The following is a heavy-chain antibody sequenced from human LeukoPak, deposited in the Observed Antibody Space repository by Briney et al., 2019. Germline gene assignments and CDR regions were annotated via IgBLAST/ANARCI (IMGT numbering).Heavy chain of an antibody. D-gene: IGHD4-23*01. CDR3: AKLVATVVRVDY. J-gene: IGHJ4*02. CDR1: GFTFSSYS. CDR2: ISSASGSI. V-gene: IGHV3-48*04. Sequence: GGSLRLSCAASGFTFSSYSMNWVRQAPGKGLEWVSYISSASGSIYYADSVKGRFTISRDNAKNSLFLQMNSLRAEDTAVYYCAKLVATVVRVDYWGQGTLVTVSS.